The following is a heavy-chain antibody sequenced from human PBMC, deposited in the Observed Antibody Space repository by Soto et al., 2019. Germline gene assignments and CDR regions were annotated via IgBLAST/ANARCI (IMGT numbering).Heavy chain of an antibody. V-gene: IGHV4-39*01. J-gene: IGHJ4*02. Sequence: PSETRSLTCTVSGGSITSSSYFWAWIRQPPGKGLEWIGSIYYSGTTYYNPSLKSRVTISVDRSKNQFSLKLSSVTAADTAVYYCARQPYRSVAAMVWGQGTQVT. CDR1: GGSITSSSYF. CDR3: ARQPYRSVAAMV. D-gene: IGHD6-6*01. CDR2: IYYSGTT.